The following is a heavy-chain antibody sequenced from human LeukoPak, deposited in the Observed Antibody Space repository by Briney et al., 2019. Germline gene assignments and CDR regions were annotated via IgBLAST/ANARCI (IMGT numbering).Heavy chain of an antibody. D-gene: IGHD3-3*02. Sequence: ASVKVSCKTSGYVFISYGISWVRQAPGQGLEWMGWISAHNGNTNYALKFQGRVTMTTDTSISTAYMELSRLRSDDTAVYYCARVAGIRRNWFDPWGQGTLVTVSS. CDR2: ISAHNGNT. V-gene: IGHV1-18*01. CDR3: ARVAGIRRNWFDP. J-gene: IGHJ5*02. CDR1: GYVFISYG.